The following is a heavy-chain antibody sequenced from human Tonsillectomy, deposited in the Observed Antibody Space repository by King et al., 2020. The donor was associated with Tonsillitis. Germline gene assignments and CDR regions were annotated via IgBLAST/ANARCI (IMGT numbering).Heavy chain of an antibody. CDR1: GYIFTTYW. Sequence: VQLVESGAEVKKPGESLKISCEGSGYIFTTYWIGWVRQMPGKGLEWMGIIYPGDSDTRYSPSFHGQVTISADKSFSTAYLQWSSLKASDTAMYYCVILFDGDYAYWGQGTLVTVSS. V-gene: IGHV5-51*01. CDR3: VILFDGDYAY. J-gene: IGHJ4*02. CDR2: IYPGDSDT. D-gene: IGHD4-17*01.